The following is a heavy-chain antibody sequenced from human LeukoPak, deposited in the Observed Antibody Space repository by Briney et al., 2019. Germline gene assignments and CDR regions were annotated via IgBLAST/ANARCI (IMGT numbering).Heavy chain of an antibody. CDR2: INHSGST. D-gene: IGHD3-22*01. Sequence: PSVTLSLTCAVYGGSFSGYYWSWIRQSPGKGLEWIGEINHSGSTNYNPSLKSRVTISVDTSKNQFSLKLSSVTAADTAVYYCARADYYYDSSGYYVHDYWGQGTLVTVSS. CDR1: GGSFSGYY. V-gene: IGHV4-34*01. CDR3: ARADYYYDSSGYYVHDY. J-gene: IGHJ4*02.